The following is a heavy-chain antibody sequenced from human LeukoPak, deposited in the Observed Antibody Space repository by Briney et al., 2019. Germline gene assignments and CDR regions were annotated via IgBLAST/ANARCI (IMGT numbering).Heavy chain of an antibody. D-gene: IGHD4-4*01. Sequence: SETLSLTCTVSGVSISSGNYYWTWIRQRPGKGLEWLGCLSSIGSTYYNPSLKSRLSISVGTSKNRFSLSLTSVTAADTALYYCVRDRGDYSGDPGYFDFWGQGIQVTASS. CDR3: VRDRGDYSGDPGYFDF. CDR2: LSSIGST. CDR1: GVSISSGNYY. J-gene: IGHJ4*02. V-gene: IGHV4-31*03.